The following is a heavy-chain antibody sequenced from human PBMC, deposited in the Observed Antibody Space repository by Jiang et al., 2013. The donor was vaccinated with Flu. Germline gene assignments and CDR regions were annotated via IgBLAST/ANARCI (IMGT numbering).Heavy chain of an antibody. CDR3: AKTKWLRNAFDI. CDR2: INHSGST. V-gene: IGHV4-34*01. J-gene: IGHJ3*02. D-gene: IGHD5-12*01. CDR1: GGSFSGYY. Sequence: LLKPSETLSLTCAVYGGSFSGYYWSWIRQPPGKGLEWIGEINHSGSTNYSPSLKSRVTISVDTSKNQFSLKLSSVTAADTAVYYCAKTKWLRNAFDIWGQGTMVTVSS.